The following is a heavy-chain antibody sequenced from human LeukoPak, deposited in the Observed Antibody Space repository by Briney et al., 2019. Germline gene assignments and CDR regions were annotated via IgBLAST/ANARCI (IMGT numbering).Heavy chain of an antibody. CDR3: AKEAMVRGVQDY. CDR2: ISYDGSNK. V-gene: IGHV3-30*18. CDR1: GFTFSSYG. J-gene: IGHJ4*02. D-gene: IGHD3-10*01. Sequence: PGGSLRLSCAASGFTFSSYGMHWVRQAPGKGLEWVAVISYDGSNKYYADSVKGRFTISRDNSKNTLYLQMNSLRAEDTAVYYCAKEAMVRGVQDYWGQGTLVTVSS.